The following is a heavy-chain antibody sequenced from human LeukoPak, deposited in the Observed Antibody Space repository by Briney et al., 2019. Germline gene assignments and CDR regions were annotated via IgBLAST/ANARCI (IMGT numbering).Heavy chain of an antibody. V-gene: IGHV3-7*03. CDR1: GFTFSSYW. CDR3: ARARGIAAAGTERFGDYFDY. J-gene: IGHJ4*02. Sequence: GGSLRLSCAASGFTFSSYWMSWVRQAPGKGLEWVANIKQDGSEKYYVDSVKGRFTISRDNAKNSLYLQMNSLRAEDTAVYYCARARGIAAAGTERFGDYFDYWGQGTLVTVSS. D-gene: IGHD6-13*01. CDR2: IKQDGSEK.